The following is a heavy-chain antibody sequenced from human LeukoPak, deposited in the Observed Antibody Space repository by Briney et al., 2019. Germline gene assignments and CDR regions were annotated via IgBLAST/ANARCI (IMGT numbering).Heavy chain of an antibody. Sequence: GGSLSLTCAASGFTVSSNYMSWVRQAPGKGLEWVSVIYSGGSTYYADSVKGRFTISRDNSKNTLYLQMNSLRAEDTAVYYCARAKVAGTPYADYYYYGMDVWGAGATVTASS. CDR2: IYSGGST. D-gene: IGHD6-19*01. CDR1: GFTVSSNY. CDR3: ARAKVAGTPYADYYYYGMDV. J-gene: IGHJ6*04. V-gene: IGHV3-53*01.